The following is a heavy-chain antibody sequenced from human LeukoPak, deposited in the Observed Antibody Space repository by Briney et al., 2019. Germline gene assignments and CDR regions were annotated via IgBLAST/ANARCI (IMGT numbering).Heavy chain of an antibody. CDR3: AKAAGKENGYDFFFEH. Sequence: PGGSLRLSCAASGFSFNDYDMHWVRQAPGQGLEWVAVNSYGGKKSYYADSVKGRFTISRDNSKSTLYLQMNSLRAEDTAVYYCAKAAGKENGYDFFFEHWGPGTLVTVSS. J-gene: IGHJ4*02. CDR1: GFSFNDYD. V-gene: IGHV3-30*04. D-gene: IGHD3-3*01. CDR2: NSYGGKKS.